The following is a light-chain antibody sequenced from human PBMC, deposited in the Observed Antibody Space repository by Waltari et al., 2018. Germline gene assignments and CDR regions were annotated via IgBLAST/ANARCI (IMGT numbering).Light chain of an antibody. J-gene: IGKJ1*01. Sequence: IVLTQSPATLSLSPGERATLSCRASQIISSYLAWYQQKPGQAPRLLICDGANRATGIPARFSGSGSKTDFTLTIASLEPEDSAVYYCQQSYNWPRTFGQGTKVEIK. CDR2: DGA. CDR3: QQSYNWPRT. CDR1: QIISSY. V-gene: IGKV3-11*01.